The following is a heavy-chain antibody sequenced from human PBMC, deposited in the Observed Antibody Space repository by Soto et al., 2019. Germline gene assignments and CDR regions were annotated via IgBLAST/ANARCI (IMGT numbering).Heavy chain of an antibody. V-gene: IGHV3-23*01. D-gene: IGHD3-22*01. CDR2: ISGSGSST. Sequence: PGGSLRLSCAASGFTVSSNYMSWVRQAPGKGLEWVSAISGSGSSTYYADSVKGRFTISRDNSKNALYLQMNSLRADDTAVYYCAKGSSGSRPYYFDYWGQGTLVTVSS. CDR3: AKGSSGSRPYYFDY. CDR1: GFTVSSNY. J-gene: IGHJ4*02.